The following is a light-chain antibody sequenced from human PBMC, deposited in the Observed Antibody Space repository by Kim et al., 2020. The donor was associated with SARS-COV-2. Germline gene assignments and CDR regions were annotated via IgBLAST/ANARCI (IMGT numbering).Light chain of an antibody. CDR2: KAS. CDR3: QKYNSYPLYT. Sequence: DIQMTQSPSTLSASVGDRVTITCRASQSISSWLAWYQQKPGKAPKLLIYKASSLESGVPSRFSGSGSGTEFTLTISSLQPDDFATYYCQKYNSYPLYTFGQGTKLEI. J-gene: IGKJ2*01. V-gene: IGKV1-5*03. CDR1: QSISSW.